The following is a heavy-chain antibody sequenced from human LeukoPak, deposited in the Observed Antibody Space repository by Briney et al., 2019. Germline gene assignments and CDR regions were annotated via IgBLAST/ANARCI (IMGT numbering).Heavy chain of an antibody. J-gene: IGHJ6*02. V-gene: IGHV3-33*01. D-gene: IGHD3-3*01. CDR3: ARESAEFWSGHYISPLREYYGMDV. Sequence: GGSLGLSCAASGFTFSSRGMHWVRQAPGKGLEWVAVIWYDGSKKYHADSVKGRFTISRDNSKNTLYLQMNSLRAEDTAVYYCARESAEFWSGHYISPLREYYGMDVWGQGTTVIVSS. CDR1: GFTFSSRG. CDR2: IWYDGSKK.